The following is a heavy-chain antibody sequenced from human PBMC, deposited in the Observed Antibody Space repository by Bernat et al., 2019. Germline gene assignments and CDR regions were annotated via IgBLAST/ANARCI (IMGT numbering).Heavy chain of an antibody. CDR3: ARDRRYYDYIWGSLDY. CDR1: GYTFTNNG. J-gene: IGHJ4*02. Sequence: QVHLVQSGAEVKKPGALVKVSCKASGYTFTNNGISWVRQVPGQGLEWMGWISAYNGNINYAQKFQGRVTMTTDTSTSTAYMELRSLRSDDTAVYYCARDRRYYDYIWGSLDYWGQGTLVTVSS. V-gene: IGHV1-18*01. CDR2: ISAYNGNI. D-gene: IGHD3-16*01.